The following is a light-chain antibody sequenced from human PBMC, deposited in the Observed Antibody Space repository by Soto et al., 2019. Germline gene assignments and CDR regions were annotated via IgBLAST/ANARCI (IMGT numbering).Light chain of an antibody. V-gene: IGLV2-14*01. CDR1: SSDIGNYNY. CDR2: DVS. Sequence: QSVLTQPASVSGSHGQSITISCTGTSSDIGNYNYVSWYQQDPGKAPKLMIYDVSNRPSGVSNRFSGSKSGITASLTISGLQAEDEADYYCSSCTSSSTYVFGTGTKVTVL. J-gene: IGLJ1*01. CDR3: SSCTSSSTYV.